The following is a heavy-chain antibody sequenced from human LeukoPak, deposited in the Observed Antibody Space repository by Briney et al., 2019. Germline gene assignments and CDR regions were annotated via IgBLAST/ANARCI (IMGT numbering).Heavy chain of an antibody. CDR2: IIPMFASA. CDR3: AGGEYPHTTKYMDV. CDR1: GGTFSSYA. D-gene: IGHD2/OR15-2a*01. V-gene: IGHV1-69*06. J-gene: IGHJ6*03. Sequence: GPSVKVSCKASGGTFSSYAISWVRQAPGQGLEWMGGIIPMFASANYAQKFQGRVTITADKSTSTAYMALSSLRSDDTAVYYCAGGEYPHTTKYMDVWGKGTTVTVSS.